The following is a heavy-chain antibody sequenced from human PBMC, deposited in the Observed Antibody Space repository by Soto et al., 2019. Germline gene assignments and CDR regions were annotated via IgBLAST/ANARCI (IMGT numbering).Heavy chain of an antibody. D-gene: IGHD2-15*01. V-gene: IGHV4-31*03. CDR3: ARDIFWGRDSCYSFTFDS. Sequence: SETLSLTCTVSGGSISSGGYYWSWIRQHPGKGLEWIGYIYYSGSTYYNPSLKSRVTISVDTSKNQFSLKLSSVTAADTAVYYCARDIFWGRDSCYSFTFDSWGQGTMVTVS. CDR1: GGSISSGGYY. J-gene: IGHJ3*02. CDR2: IYYSGST.